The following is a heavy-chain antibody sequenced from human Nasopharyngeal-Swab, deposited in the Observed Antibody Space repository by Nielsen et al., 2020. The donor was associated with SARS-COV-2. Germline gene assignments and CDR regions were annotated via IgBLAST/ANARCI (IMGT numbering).Heavy chain of an antibody. CDR2: VFSGVST. J-gene: IGHJ6*02. CDR1: GLTVSNNY. Sequence: LSLTCAASGLTVSNNYMTWVRQAPGKGLEWVSIVFSGVSTYYADSVKGRFTISRDNSKNTLYLQMNSLRAEDTAVYYCARPSIAARQNYYYGMDVWGQGTTVTVSS. D-gene: IGHD6-6*01. CDR3: ARPSIAARQNYYYGMDV. V-gene: IGHV3-66*04.